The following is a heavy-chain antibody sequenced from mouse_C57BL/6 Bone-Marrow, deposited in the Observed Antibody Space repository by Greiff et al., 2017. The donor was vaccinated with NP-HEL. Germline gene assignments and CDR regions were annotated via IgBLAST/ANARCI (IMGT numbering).Heavy chain of an antibody. CDR2: IYPRDGST. D-gene: IGHD2-5*01. V-gene: IGHV1-85*01. J-gene: IGHJ3*01. CDR3: ARSGSNYWFAY. CDR1: GYTFTSYD. Sequence: QVQLKESGPELVKPGASVKLSCKASGYTFTSYDINWVKQRPGQGLEWIGWIYPRDGSTKYNEKFKGKATLTVDTSSSTAYMELHSLTSEDSAVYFCARSGSNYWFAYWGQGTLVTVSA.